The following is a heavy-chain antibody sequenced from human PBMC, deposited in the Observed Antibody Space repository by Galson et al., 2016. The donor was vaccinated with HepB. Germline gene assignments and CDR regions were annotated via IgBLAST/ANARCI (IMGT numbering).Heavy chain of an antibody. CDR1: GGSFRSHA. CDR2: IVPMFDSS. CDR3: ARGRSPYPRSYFGMDV. V-gene: IGHV1-69*01. Sequence: SCKASGGSFRSHAITWVRQAPGQGLEWMGGIVPMFDSSKYAQKFQARATITADESTTTVYLELNSLTSDDTAVYYCARGRSPYPRSYFGMDVWGQGTTVSVSS. J-gene: IGHJ6*02. D-gene: IGHD2-15*01.